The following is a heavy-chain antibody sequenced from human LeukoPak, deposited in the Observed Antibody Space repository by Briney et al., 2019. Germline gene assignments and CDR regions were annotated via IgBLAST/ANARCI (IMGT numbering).Heavy chain of an antibody. CDR3: AKPLEYGDYNFDY. D-gene: IGHD4-17*01. J-gene: IGHJ4*02. Sequence: GRSLRLSCAASGFTFSSYGMHWVRQAPGNGLEWVAVISYDGSNKYYADSVKGRFTISRDNSKNTLYLQMNSLRAEDTAVYYCAKPLEYGDYNFDYWGQGTLVTVSS. CDR2: ISYDGSNK. CDR1: GFTFSSYG. V-gene: IGHV3-30*18.